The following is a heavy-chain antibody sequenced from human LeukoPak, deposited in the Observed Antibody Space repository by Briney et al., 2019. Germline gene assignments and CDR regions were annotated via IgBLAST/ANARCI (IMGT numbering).Heavy chain of an antibody. J-gene: IGHJ3*01. Sequence: SETLSLTCAVYGGSFSGYYWSWIRQPPGKGLEWIGEINHSGSTNYNPSLKSRVTISVDTSKNQFSLKLSSVTAADTAVYYCAREYSSSSGRRAFDVWGQGTMVTVSS. CDR2: INHSGST. V-gene: IGHV4-34*01. CDR1: GGSFSGYY. CDR3: AREYSSSSGRRAFDV. D-gene: IGHD6-6*01.